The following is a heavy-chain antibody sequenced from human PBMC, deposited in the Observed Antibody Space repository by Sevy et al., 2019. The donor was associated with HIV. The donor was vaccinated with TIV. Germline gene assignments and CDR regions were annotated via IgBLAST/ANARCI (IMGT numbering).Heavy chain of an antibody. CDR2: INPNSGGT. CDR3: AREKYSYGYGY. J-gene: IGHJ4*02. D-gene: IGHD5-18*01. CDR1: GYTFTGYY. Sequence: ASVKVSCKASGYTFTGYYMHWVRQAPGQGLEGMGWINPNSGGTNYAQRFQGRVTMTRDTSISTAYMELSRLRSDDTAVYYCAREKYSYGYGYWGQGTLVTVSS. V-gene: IGHV1-2*02.